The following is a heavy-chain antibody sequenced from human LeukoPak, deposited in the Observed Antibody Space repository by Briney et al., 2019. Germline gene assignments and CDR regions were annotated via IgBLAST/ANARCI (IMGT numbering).Heavy chain of an antibody. CDR2: IYSGGST. Sequence: GGSLRLSCAASGFTVSSNYMSWVRQAPGKGLEWVSVIYSGGSTYYAGSVKGRFTISRDNSKNTLYLQMNSLRAEDTAVYYCARDPYYYDSSGYYYERWGQGTLVTVSS. V-gene: IGHV3-66*01. J-gene: IGHJ4*02. D-gene: IGHD3-22*01. CDR1: GFTVSSNY. CDR3: ARDPYYYDSSGYYYER.